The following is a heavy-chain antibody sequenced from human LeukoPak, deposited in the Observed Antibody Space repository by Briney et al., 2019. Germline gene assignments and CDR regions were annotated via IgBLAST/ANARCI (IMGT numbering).Heavy chain of an antibody. V-gene: IGHV3-7*01. D-gene: IGHD2-15*01. CDR1: GFTFSSYW. Sequence: GGSLRLSCAASGFTFSSYWMSWVRQAPGKGLEWVANIKQDGSEKYYVDSVKGRFTISRDNAKNSLYLQMNSLRAEDTAVYYCARDSPTPVVAATGARFDYWGQGTLVTVSS. J-gene: IGHJ4*02. CDR3: ARDSPTPVVAATGARFDY. CDR2: IKQDGSEK.